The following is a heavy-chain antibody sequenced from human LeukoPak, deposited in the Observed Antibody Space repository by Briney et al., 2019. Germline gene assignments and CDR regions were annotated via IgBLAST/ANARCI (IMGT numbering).Heavy chain of an antibody. D-gene: IGHD3-10*01. Sequence: GGSLRLSCAASGFTFSSYGMHWVRQAPGKGLEWVAVIWYDGSNKYYADSVKGRFTISRDNSKNTLYPQMNSLRAEDTAVYYCAKLAVRGPPFDYWGQGTLVTVSS. CDR1: GFTFSSYG. J-gene: IGHJ4*02. CDR3: AKLAVRGPPFDY. V-gene: IGHV3-33*06. CDR2: IWYDGSNK.